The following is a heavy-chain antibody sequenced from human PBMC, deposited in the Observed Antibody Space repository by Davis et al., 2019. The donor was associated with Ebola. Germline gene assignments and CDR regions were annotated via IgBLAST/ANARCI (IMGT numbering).Heavy chain of an antibody. D-gene: IGHD6-13*01. CDR2: INHSGST. V-gene: IGHV4-34*01. J-gene: IGHJ4*02. CDR3: ARDRIAAAGGFDY. CDR1: GGSISDYY. Sequence: MPSETLSLTCTVSGGSISDYYWSWIRQPPGKGLEWIGEINHSGSTNYNPSLKSRVTISVDTSKNQFSLKLGSVTAADTAVYYCARDRIAAAGGFDYWGQGTLVTVSS.